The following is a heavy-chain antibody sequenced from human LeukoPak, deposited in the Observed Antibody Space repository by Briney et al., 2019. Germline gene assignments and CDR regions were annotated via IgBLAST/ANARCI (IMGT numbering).Heavy chain of an antibody. CDR2: ISSDGANK. V-gene: IGHV3-30*18. CDR1: GFPFSSYG. Sequence: TGRSLRLSCAASGFPFSSYGMHWVRQAPGKGLEWVSFISSDGANKYYADSVKGRFTISRDNSKNTLYLQINSLRGDDTGMYFCAKDSSSSNYYYGLDVWGQGTTVTVSS. J-gene: IGHJ6*02. CDR3: AKDSSSSNYYYGLDV. D-gene: IGHD6-13*01.